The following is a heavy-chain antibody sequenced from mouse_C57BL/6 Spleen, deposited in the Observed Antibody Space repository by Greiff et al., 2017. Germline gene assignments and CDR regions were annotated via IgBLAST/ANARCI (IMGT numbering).Heavy chain of an antibody. J-gene: IGHJ2*01. Sequence: VKLQESGAELVRPGTSVKVSCKASGYAFTNYLIEWVKQRPGQGLEWIGVINPGSGGTNYNEKFKGKATLTADKSSSTAYMQLSSLTSEDSAVYFCARDYDGYYVGYWGQGTTLTVSS. CDR1: GYAFTNYL. CDR3: ARDYDGYYVGY. CDR2: INPGSGGT. V-gene: IGHV1-54*01. D-gene: IGHD2-3*01.